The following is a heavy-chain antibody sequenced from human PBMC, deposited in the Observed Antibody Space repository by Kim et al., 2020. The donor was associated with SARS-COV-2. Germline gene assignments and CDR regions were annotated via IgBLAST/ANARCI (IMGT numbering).Heavy chain of an antibody. D-gene: IGHD2-21*02. CDR1: GYSFTAYY. CDR2: INPNSGFA. Sequence: ASVKVSCKASGYSFTAYYLHWVRQAPGQGLEWIGRINPNSGFAKFGQNLQGRVSLTRDTSIGTAYLELTGLRSDDTATYYCVTALRRLDFYAMDVWGHGTTVTVSS. J-gene: IGHJ6*02. CDR3: VTALRRLDFYAMDV. V-gene: IGHV1-2*02.